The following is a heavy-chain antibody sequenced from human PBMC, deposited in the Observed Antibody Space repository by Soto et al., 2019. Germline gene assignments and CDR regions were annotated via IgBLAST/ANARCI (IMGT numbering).Heavy chain of an antibody. V-gene: IGHV3-23*01. CDR1: GFTFSSYS. D-gene: IGHD3-10*01. J-gene: IGHJ4*02. CDR3: AKKVNSGPGSQYFDY. Sequence: EVQLLESGVGLVQPGGSLRLSCAASGFTFSSYSMSWVRQAPGKGLEWVSGFRTGADDGTTYYADSVKGRFTISRDISKNALFLQMNSLRAEDTAIYYCAKKVNSGPGSQYFDYWGQGTLVTVSS. CDR2: FRTGADDGTT.